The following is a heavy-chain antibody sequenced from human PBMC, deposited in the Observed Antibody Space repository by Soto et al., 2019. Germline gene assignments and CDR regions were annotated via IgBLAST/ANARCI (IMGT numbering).Heavy chain of an antibody. Sequence: QVQLQESGPGLVKPSQTLSLTCTVSGGSISSGGYYWSWIRQHPGKGLEWIGYIYYSGSTYYNPSLKSRVTISVDTSKNQCSLRLSSVTAADTAVYYCARRRNGSSGYFWAQYYFDYWGQGTLVTVSS. CDR3: ARRRNGSSGYFWAQYYFDY. D-gene: IGHD3-22*01. J-gene: IGHJ4*02. CDR2: IYYSGST. V-gene: IGHV4-31*03. CDR1: GGSISSGGYY.